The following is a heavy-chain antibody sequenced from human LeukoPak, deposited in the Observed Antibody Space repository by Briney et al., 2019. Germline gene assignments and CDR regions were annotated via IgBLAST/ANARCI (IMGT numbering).Heavy chain of an antibody. CDR3: ARHQWLDHFDQ. J-gene: IGHJ4*02. V-gene: IGHV4-39*01. Sequence: PSETLSLTCTVSGGSISSNTYYWGWIRQPPGKGLEWIGSIYYSGSTYYNPSLKSRVTIAVDTSKKQFSLKLRSVTAADTAVYYCARHQWLDHFDQWGQGTLVTVSS. CDR1: GGSISSNTYY. D-gene: IGHD6-19*01. CDR2: IYYSGST.